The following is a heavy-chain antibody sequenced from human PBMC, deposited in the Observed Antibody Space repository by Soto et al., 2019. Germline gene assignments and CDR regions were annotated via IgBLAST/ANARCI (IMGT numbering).Heavy chain of an antibody. CDR1: GFTFSSYS. Sequence: EVQLVESGGGLVKPGGSLRLSCAASGFTFSSYSMNWVRQAPGKGLEWVSAISSSSSYIYYADSVKGRFTISRDNAKNSLYLKMNSRRAEDTAVYYCAPGGVRGPNRAGFPWGYWGQGTLGTVSS. V-gene: IGHV3-21*01. CDR2: ISSSSSYI. CDR3: APGGVRGPNRAGFPWGY. J-gene: IGHJ4*02. D-gene: IGHD7-27*01.